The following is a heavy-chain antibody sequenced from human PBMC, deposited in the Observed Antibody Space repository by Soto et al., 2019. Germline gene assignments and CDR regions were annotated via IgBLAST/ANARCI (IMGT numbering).Heavy chain of an antibody. Sequence: ALRLSCAASGFTFSSYGMHWVRQAPGKGLEWVAVIWYDGSNKYYADSVKGRFTISRDNSKNTLYLQMNSLRAEDTAVYYCARETLRDSSSWYWLDPWGQGTLVTVSS. D-gene: IGHD6-13*01. CDR2: IWYDGSNK. CDR1: GFTFSSYG. J-gene: IGHJ5*02. V-gene: IGHV3-33*01. CDR3: ARETLRDSSSWYWLDP.